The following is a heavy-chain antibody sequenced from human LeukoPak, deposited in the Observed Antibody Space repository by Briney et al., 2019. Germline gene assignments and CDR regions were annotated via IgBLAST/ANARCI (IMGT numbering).Heavy chain of an antibody. CDR2: IKSKTDGGTT. CDR1: GFTLSSYW. V-gene: IGHV3-15*01. Sequence: GGSLRLSCAGSGFTLSSYWMHWVRQGPGKGLEWVGRIKSKTDGGTTDYAAPVKGRFTISRDDSKNTLYLQMNSLKTEDTAVYYCTTDEAPGYSSGWEFDYWGQGTLVTVSS. J-gene: IGHJ4*02. D-gene: IGHD6-19*01. CDR3: TTDEAPGYSSGWEFDY.